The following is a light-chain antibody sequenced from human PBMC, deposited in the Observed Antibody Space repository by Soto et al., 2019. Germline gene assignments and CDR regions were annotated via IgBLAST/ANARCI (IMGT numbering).Light chain of an antibody. J-gene: IGKJ1*01. CDR3: QQYNSYSGT. CDR1: QSMSSW. Sequence: DIQMTQSPSTQSAAVGDRVTITCQASQSMSSWLAWYQQKPGKAPQLLIYDASSLESGVPSRFSGSGSGTEFTLTISSLQPDDFATYYCQQYNSYSGTFGQGTKVDIK. CDR2: DAS. V-gene: IGKV1-5*01.